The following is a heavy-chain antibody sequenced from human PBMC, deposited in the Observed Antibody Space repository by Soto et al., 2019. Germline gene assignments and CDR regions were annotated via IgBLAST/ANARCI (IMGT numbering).Heavy chain of an antibody. V-gene: IGHV4-59*08. CDR2: VYHSGST. CDR3: AIGYMDWFDP. D-gene: IGHD2-2*02. CDR1: GASTSYYY. J-gene: IGHJ5*02. Sequence: SETLSLTCTVSGASTSYYYWSWIRVAPGKGLEWIGSVYHSGSTNYNPSLKSRVTILRDSSKAQFSLKLNSATAADTAVYYCAIGYMDWFDPWGQGTLVTVSS.